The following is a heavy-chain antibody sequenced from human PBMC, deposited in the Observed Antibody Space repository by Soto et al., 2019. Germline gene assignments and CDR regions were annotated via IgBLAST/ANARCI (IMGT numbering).Heavy chain of an antibody. J-gene: IGHJ1*01. CDR1: GYTFTSYA. CDR2: INAGNGNT. Sequence: QVQLVQSGAEVKKPGASVKVPCKASGYTFTSYAMHWVRQAPGQRLEWMGWINAGNGNTKYSQKFQGRVTITRDTSASTAYMELSSLRSEDTAVYYCARVGYCSSTSCYFYGDYALGYFQHWGQGTLVTVSS. V-gene: IGHV1-3*01. CDR3: ARVGYCSSTSCYFYGDYALGYFQH. D-gene: IGHD2-2*01.